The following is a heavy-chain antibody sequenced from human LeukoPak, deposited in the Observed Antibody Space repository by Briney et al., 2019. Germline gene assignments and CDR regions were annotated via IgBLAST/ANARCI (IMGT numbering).Heavy chain of an antibody. CDR1: GGSISSSSYY. V-gene: IGHV4-39*01. CDR3: ARQVDYADRFDP. CDR2: IYYSGST. J-gene: IGHJ5*02. Sequence: SETLSLTCTVSGGSISSSSYYWGWTRQPPGKGLEWIGSIYYSGSTYYNPSLKSRVTISVDTSKNQFSLKLSSVTAADTAVYYCARQVDYADRFDPWGQGTLVTVSS. D-gene: IGHD4-17*01.